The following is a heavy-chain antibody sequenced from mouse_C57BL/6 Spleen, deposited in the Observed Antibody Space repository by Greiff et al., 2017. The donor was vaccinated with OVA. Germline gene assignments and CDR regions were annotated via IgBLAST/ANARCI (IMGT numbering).Heavy chain of an antibody. CDR2: ISSGSSTI. CDR3: ARALYDYDGGGFAY. Sequence: EVHLVESGGGLVKPGGSLKLSCAASGFTFSDYGMHWVRQAPEKGLEWVAYISSGSSTIYYADTVKGRFTISRDNAKNTLFLQMTSLRSEDTAMYYCARALYDYDGGGFAYLGQGTLVTVSA. J-gene: IGHJ3*01. D-gene: IGHD2-4*01. V-gene: IGHV5-17*01. CDR1: GFTFSDYG.